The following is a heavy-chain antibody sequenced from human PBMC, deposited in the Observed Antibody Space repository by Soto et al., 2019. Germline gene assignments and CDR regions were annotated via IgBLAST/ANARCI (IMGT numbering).Heavy chain of an antibody. CDR3: ARGTESAAFDI. V-gene: IGHV3-30-3*01. CDR1: GFTFSSYA. Sequence: QVQLVESGGGVVQPGRSLRLSCAASGFTFSSYAMHWVRQAPGKGLEWVAVISYDGSNKYYADSVKGRFTISRDNSKNTLYLQMNSLRAEDTAVYYCARGTESAAFDIWGQGTMVTVSS. CDR2: ISYDGSNK. J-gene: IGHJ3*02.